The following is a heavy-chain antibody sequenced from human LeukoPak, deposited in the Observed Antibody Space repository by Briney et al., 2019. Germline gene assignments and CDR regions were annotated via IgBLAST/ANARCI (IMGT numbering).Heavy chain of an antibody. CDR1: GFTFSSYA. J-gene: IGHJ4*02. D-gene: IGHD3-22*01. Sequence: GGSLRLSRAASGFTFSSYAMSWVRQAPGKGLEWVSAISGSGGSTYYADSVKGRFTISRDNSKNTLYLQMNSLRAEDTAVYYCAKGNYYDSSGPYDYWGQGTLVTVSS. CDR2: ISGSGGST. CDR3: AKGNYYDSSGPYDY. V-gene: IGHV3-23*01.